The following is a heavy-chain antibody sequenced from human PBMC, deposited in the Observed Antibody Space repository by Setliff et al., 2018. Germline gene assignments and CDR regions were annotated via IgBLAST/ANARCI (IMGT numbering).Heavy chain of an antibody. J-gene: IGHJ5*02. CDR2: IRYDGSNK. V-gene: IGHV3-30*02. CDR1: GFTFSSYG. CDR3: AKDYPATSGDYYWFDP. Sequence: SGGSLRLSCAASGFTFSSYGMHWVRQAPGKGLEWVAFIRYDGSNKYYADSVKGRFTISRDNSKNTLYLQMNSLRAEDTAVYYCAKDYPATSGDYYWFDPWGQGTLVTVSS. D-gene: IGHD4-17*01.